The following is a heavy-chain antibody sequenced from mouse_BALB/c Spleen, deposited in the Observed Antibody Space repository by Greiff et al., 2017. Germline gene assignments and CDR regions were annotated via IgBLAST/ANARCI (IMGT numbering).Heavy chain of an antibody. CDR3: AREYGGVYYYAMDY. CDR2: SRNKANDYTT. J-gene: IGHJ4*01. CDR1: GFTFSDFY. Sequence: EVMLVESGGGLVQPGGSLRLSCATSGFTFSDFYMEWVRQPPGKRLEWIAASRNKANDYTTEYSASVKGRFIVSRDTSQSILYLQMNALRAEDTAIYYCAREYGGVYYYAMDYWGQGTSVTVSS. V-gene: IGHV7-1*02. D-gene: IGHD1-1*02.